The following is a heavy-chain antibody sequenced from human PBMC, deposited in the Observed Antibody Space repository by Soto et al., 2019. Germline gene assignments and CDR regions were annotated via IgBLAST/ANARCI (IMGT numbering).Heavy chain of an antibody. CDR3: ARGLRSVLDY. J-gene: IGHJ4*02. Sequence: GGSLRLSCVASGFIFSNFGMHWVRQAPGKGLEWVAVISSDEKIKQYADSVRGRFAISRDNSRNTLYLQMTGLRAEDTAIYYCARGLRSVLDYWGQGTLVTVSS. CDR1: GFIFSNFG. V-gene: IGHV3-33*01. CDR2: ISSDEKIK. D-gene: IGHD6-6*01.